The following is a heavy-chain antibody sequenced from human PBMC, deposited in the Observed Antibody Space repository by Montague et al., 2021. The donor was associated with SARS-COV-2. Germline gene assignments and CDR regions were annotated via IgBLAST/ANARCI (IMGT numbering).Heavy chain of an antibody. Sequence: SETLSLTCTVSGGSISSIYWSWFRQPPGKGLELIGYISDSGSTNYNPSLTSRVTMSLDTSTNQFSLKLNSVTAADTDVYYCARHYSATLPAVYWGQGTLVTVSS. CDR2: ISDSGST. CDR3: ARHYSATLPAVY. J-gene: IGHJ4*02. D-gene: IGHD2-15*01. V-gene: IGHV4-59*08. CDR1: GGSISSIY.